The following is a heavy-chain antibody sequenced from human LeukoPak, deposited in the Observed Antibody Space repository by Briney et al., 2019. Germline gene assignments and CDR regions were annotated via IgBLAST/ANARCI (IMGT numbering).Heavy chain of an antibody. CDR2: IYYSGST. D-gene: IGHD2-8*01. V-gene: IGHV4-39*01. J-gene: IGHJ4*02. CDR3: ARRRFVRGPDVVNPFDY. Sequence: PSETLSLTCSVSGDSISTSSYYWGWIRQPPGKGLDWLGTIYYSGSTYYNPSLTSRVTISVDTSKNQFSLKLSSVTAADTAVYYCARRRFVRGPDVVNPFDYWGQGTLVTVSS. CDR1: GDSISTSSYY.